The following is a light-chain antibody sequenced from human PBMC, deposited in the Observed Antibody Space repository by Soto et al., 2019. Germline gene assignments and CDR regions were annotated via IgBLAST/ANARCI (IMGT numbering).Light chain of an antibody. CDR3: LQDYSYPRT. CDR2: ATS. CDR1: QDIRTE. V-gene: IGKV1-6*01. J-gene: IGKJ1*01. Sequence: AIQMTQSPSSLSGSVGDRVTITCRASQDIRTELGWYQQKPGNAPKLLIYATSILQSGVPSRFSGIGSGTDFTLTISSLQPEDFAAYYCLQDYSYPRTFGQGTKVEIK.